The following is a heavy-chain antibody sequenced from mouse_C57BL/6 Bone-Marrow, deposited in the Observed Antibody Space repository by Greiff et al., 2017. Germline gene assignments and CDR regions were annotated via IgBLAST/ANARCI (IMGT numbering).Heavy chain of an antibody. J-gene: IGHJ4*01. Sequence: VMLVESGGGLVQPGGSLSLSCAASGFTFTDYYMSWVRQPPGKALEWLGFIRNKANGYTTEYSASVKGRFTISRDNSQSILYLQMNALRAEDSATYYCARYGYGSSYEAMDYWGQGTSVTVSS. D-gene: IGHD1-1*01. V-gene: IGHV7-3*01. CDR3: ARYGYGSSYEAMDY. CDR2: IRNKANGYTT. CDR1: GFTFTDYY.